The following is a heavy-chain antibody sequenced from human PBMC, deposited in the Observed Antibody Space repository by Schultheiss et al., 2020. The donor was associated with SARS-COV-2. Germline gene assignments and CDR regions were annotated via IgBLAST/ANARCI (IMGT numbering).Heavy chain of an antibody. CDR1: GYTFTSYD. J-gene: IGHJ4*02. CDR3: AREGDSSGYYWYYFDY. CDR2: MNPNSGGT. D-gene: IGHD3-22*01. Sequence: ASVKVSCKASGYTFTSYDINWVRQATGQGLEWMGWMNPNSGGTNYAQKFQGRVTMTRDTSTSTVYMELSSLRSEDTAVYYCAREGDSSGYYWYYFDYWGQGTLVTVSS. V-gene: IGHV1-8*01.